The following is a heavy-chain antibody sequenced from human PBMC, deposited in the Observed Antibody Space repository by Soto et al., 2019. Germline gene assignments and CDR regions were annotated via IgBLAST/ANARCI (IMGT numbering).Heavy chain of an antibody. CDR1: GFTFSSYA. J-gene: IGHJ4*02. Sequence: PVGSLRLSCAASGFTFSSYAMSWVRQAPGKGLEWVSAISGSGGSTYYADSVKGRFTISRDNSKNTLYLQMNSLRAEDTAVYYCATRVVVVPAASDYWGQGTLVTVSS. V-gene: IGHV3-23*01. D-gene: IGHD2-2*01. CDR2: ISGSGGST. CDR3: ATRVVVVPAASDY.